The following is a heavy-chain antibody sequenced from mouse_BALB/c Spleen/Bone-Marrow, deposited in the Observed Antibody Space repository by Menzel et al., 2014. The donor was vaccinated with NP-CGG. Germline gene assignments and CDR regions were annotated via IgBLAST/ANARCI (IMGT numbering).Heavy chain of an antibody. J-gene: IGHJ1*03. CDR1: GFTFSTFG. D-gene: IGHD4-1*01. CDR2: ITSGSNAI. V-gene: IGHV5-17*02. CDR3: ARGSNCDGFDI. Sequence: VNLVETGGGLVQPGESRELSCAASGFTFSTFGLHWDRQAQEKGLEHVVYITSGSNAIFYTATLKGRFTISRDNPESTLFLQMTSLRSEDTAMYYCARGSNCDGFDIWRTGYTVTVTS.